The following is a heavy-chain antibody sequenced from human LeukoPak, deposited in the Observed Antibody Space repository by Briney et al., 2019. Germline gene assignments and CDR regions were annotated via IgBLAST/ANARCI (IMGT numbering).Heavy chain of an antibody. J-gene: IGHJ5*02. Sequence: GGSLRLSCAPSGFIFSSYWMSWVRQAPGKGLEWVANIKQDGSEKYYVDSVKGRFTISRDNAKNSLYLQMNSLRVEDTAVYYCARERGSGSYHPFDPWGQGTLVTVSS. CDR1: GFIFSSYW. CDR3: ARERGSGSYHPFDP. V-gene: IGHV3-7*01. CDR2: IKQDGSEK. D-gene: IGHD3-10*01.